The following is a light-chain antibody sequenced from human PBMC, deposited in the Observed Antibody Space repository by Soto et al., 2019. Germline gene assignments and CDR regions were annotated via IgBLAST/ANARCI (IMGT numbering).Light chain of an antibody. CDR1: QSVSTY. J-gene: IGKJ1*01. V-gene: IGKV3-11*01. CDR3: QHRSSWRWT. Sequence: EIVLTQSPATLSLSPGERATLSCRASQSVSTYLAWYQQKPGQAPRLLIYDASTRATGIPARFRGGGSGTDFILTISSLEPEDFAVYYCQHRSSWRWTFGQGTKVEIK. CDR2: DAS.